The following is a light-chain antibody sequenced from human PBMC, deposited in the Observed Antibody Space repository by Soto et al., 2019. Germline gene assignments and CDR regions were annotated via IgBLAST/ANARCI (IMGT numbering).Light chain of an antibody. CDR1: QDISYF. J-gene: IGKJ1*01. Sequence: DIQMTQSPSSLSASVGDRVTITCQASQDISYFLNWYQQKPGRAPQLVIYDASTLRTGVPSRFSGSGSGTQFTFTINSLQPEDLGTYYCQQYLDFPVVGQGTKGDIK. CDR3: QQYLDFPV. V-gene: IGKV1-33*01. CDR2: DAS.